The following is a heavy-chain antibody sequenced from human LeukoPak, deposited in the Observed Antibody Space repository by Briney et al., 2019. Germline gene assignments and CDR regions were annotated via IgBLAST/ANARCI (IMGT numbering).Heavy chain of an antibody. CDR3: ARSYGYAFDI. CDR1: GGSISSGSYY. D-gene: IGHD4-17*01. Sequence: SETLSLTCTVSGGSISSGSYYWSWIRQPAGKGLEWIGRIYTSGSTNYSPSLKGRVTISVDTSKNQFSLKLSSVTAADTAVYYCARSYGYAFDIWGQGTMVTVSS. V-gene: IGHV4-61*02. CDR2: IYTSGST. J-gene: IGHJ3*02.